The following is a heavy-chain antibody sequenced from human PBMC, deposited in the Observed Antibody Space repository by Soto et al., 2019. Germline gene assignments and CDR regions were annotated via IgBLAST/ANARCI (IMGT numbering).Heavy chain of an antibody. CDR3: ARADRKWLDP. CDR1: GGPMYSYF. Sequence: PSETLSLTCTVSGGPMYSYFWSWIRQPPGKGLEWIGYVYYGGSANYNPSLKSRVSFSVDTSKNQVSLKLRSVTAADTAVYYCARADRKWLDPWGQGTLVTVSS. CDR2: VYYGGSA. V-gene: IGHV4-59*01. J-gene: IGHJ5*02.